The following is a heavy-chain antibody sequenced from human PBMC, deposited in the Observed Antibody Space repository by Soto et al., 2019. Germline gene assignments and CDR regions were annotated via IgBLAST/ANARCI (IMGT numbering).Heavy chain of an antibody. CDR3: ARDCEGITIFGVVPFDY. CDR2: ISSSSSTI. CDR1: GFTFSSYS. V-gene: IGHV3-48*01. Sequence: GGSLRLCCAASGFTFSSYSMNWVRQAPGKGLEWVSYISSSSSTIYYADSVKGRFTISRDNAKNSLYLQMNSLRAEDTAVYYCARDCEGITIFGVVPFDYWGQGTLVTVSS. D-gene: IGHD3-3*01. J-gene: IGHJ4*02.